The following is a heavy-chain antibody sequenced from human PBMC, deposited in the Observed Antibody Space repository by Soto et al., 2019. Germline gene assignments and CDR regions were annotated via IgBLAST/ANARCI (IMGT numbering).Heavy chain of an antibody. CDR1: GFTFSSYS. D-gene: IGHD2-15*01. V-gene: IGHV3-21*01. Sequence: EVQLVESGGGLVKPGGSLRLSCAASGFTFSSYSMNWVRQAPGKGLEWVSSISSSSSYIYYADSVKGRFTISRDNAKNSLYLQMNSLRAEDTAVYYCARDEYCSGGSCLHYYYYGMDVWGQGTTVTVSS. CDR3: ARDEYCSGGSCLHYYYYGMDV. CDR2: ISSSSSYI. J-gene: IGHJ6*02.